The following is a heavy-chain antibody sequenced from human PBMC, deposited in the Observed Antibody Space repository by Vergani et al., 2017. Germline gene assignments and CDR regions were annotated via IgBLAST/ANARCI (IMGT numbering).Heavy chain of an antibody. D-gene: IGHD3-9*01. J-gene: IGHJ3*02. CDR3: ARDGXNGILTGEPMPRDAFDS. V-gene: IGHV3-33*01. Sequence: QVQLVESGGGVVQPGRSLRLSCAASGFTFSSYGMHWVRQAPGKGLEWVAVRWYDGSNKYYADSVKGRFTISRDNSKNTLYLQMNSLRAEDTAVYYCARDGXNGILTGEPMPRDAFDSGGQGTMVTVSS. CDR2: RWYDGSNK. CDR1: GFTFSSYG.